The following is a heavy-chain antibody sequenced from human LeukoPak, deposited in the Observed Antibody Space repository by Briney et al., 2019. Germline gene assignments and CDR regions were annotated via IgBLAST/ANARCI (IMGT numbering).Heavy chain of an antibody. CDR2: ISGSGGST. Sequence: GGSLRLSCAASGFTFSSYAMSWVRQAPGKGLEWVSAISGSGGSTYYADSVKGRFTISRDNSKNTLYLQMNSLRAEDTAVYYCAKGPLPQYYYDSSGPYGGQGTLVTVSS. CDR1: GFTFSSYA. J-gene: IGHJ4*02. D-gene: IGHD3-22*01. V-gene: IGHV3-23*01. CDR3: AKGPLPQYYYDSSGPY.